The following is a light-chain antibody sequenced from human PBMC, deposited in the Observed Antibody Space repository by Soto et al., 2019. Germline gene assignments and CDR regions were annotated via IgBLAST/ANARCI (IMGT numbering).Light chain of an antibody. Sequence: EIVMTQSPATLSVSPGERATLSCRASQSVSSSLAWYQQKPGQAPRLLIFGASTWATGIPARCSGSGSGTEVTLTISSLQSEDFAVYYCQQYNNCSWTFGQGTKVEIK. J-gene: IGKJ1*01. CDR3: QQYNNCSWT. CDR1: QSVSSS. CDR2: GAS. V-gene: IGKV3-15*01.